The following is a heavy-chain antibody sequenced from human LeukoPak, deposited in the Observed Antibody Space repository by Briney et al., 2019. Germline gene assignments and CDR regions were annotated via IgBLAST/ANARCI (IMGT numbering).Heavy chain of an antibody. Sequence: GGSLRLSCAASGFTFSSYSMNWVRQAPGKGLEWVSYISSSSSTIYYADSVKGRFTISRDNAKNSLYLQMNSLRAEDTAVYYCARGWSSGWGLGLDYWGQGTLVTVSS. CDR3: ARGWSSGWGLGLDY. J-gene: IGHJ4*02. V-gene: IGHV3-48*04. CDR1: GFTFSSYS. D-gene: IGHD6-19*01. CDR2: ISSSSSTI.